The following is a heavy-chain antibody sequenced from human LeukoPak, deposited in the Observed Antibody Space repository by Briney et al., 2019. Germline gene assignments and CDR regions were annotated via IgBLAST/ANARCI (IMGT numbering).Heavy chain of an antibody. D-gene: IGHD3-22*01. V-gene: IGHV1-69*01. CDR1: GGTFSSYA. J-gene: IGHJ4*02. CDR2: IIPIFGTA. CDR3: ASRPYYYDSSGYYPTGDY. Sequence: ASVKVSCKASGGTFSSYAISWVRQAPGQGLEWMGGIIPIFGTANYAQKFQGRVTITADESTSTAYMELSSLRSEDTAVYYCASRPYYYDSSGYYPTGDYWGQGTLVTVSS.